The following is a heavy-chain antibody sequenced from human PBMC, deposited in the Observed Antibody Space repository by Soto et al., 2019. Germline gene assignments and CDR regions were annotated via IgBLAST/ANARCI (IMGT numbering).Heavy chain of an antibody. D-gene: IGHD2-8*01. CDR3: ARGEQWWDP. V-gene: IGHV4-31*03. J-gene: IGHJ5*02. CDR2: INYSGST. CDR1: GGSISSGGYY. Sequence: QVQLQESGPGLVKPSQTLSFTCTVSGGSISSGGYYWSWIRQHPAKGLEWIGYINYSGSTFYNPSLQSRVTTSVDSSKNQFSLKMTSLTAADIALDYCARGEQWWDPWGQARLITVSS.